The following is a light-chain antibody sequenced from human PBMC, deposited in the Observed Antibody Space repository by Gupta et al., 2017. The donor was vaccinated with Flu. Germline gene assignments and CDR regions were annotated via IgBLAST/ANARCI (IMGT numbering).Light chain of an antibody. Sequence: SSNIGSNTVNWYQQLPGTAPKLLIYSNNQRPSGVPDRFSGSKSGTSASLAISGLQSEDVADYHCAAWDDSLNGFYVFGTGTKVTVL. CDR2: SNN. V-gene: IGLV1-44*01. CDR3: AAWDDSLNGFYV. J-gene: IGLJ1*01. CDR1: SSNIGSNT.